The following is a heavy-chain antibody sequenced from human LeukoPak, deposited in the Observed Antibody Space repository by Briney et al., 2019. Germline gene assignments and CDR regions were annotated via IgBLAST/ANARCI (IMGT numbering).Heavy chain of an antibody. Sequence: GGSLRLSCAASGFTFSSYSMNWVRQAPGKGLEWVSSISSSSSYIYYADSVKVRFTISRDNAKNSLYLQMNSLRAEDTAVYYCARDTPETGFDYWGQGTLVTVSS. V-gene: IGHV3-21*01. CDR1: GFTFSSYS. J-gene: IGHJ4*02. D-gene: IGHD5-24*01. CDR2: ISSSSSYI. CDR3: ARDTPETGFDY.